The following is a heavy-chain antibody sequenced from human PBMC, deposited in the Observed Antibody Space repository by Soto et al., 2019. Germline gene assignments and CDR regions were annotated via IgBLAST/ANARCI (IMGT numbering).Heavy chain of an antibody. CDR1: GGTFRDYA. CDR2: IIPLFATT. V-gene: IGHV1-69*05. D-gene: IGHD2-2*02. CDR3: AAVIPHTSFISPHYFDH. J-gene: IGHJ4*02. Sequence: SVKVSCKASGGTFRDYAITWVRQAPGQGLEWMGWIIPLFATTNYAQKFLGRVTFTTDKSAGTAYMELSSLRSEDTAVYYCAAVIPHTSFISPHYFDHWGQGTMVTVSS.